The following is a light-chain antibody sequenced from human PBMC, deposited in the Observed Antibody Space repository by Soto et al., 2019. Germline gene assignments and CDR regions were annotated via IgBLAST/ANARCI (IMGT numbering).Light chain of an antibody. CDR3: ATWDGNLSGV. J-gene: IGLJ2*01. V-gene: IGLV1-47*01. CDR1: SSNIGTNY. Sequence: QSVLTQPPSASGTPGQRVTISCSGSSSNIGTNYVYWYQHLPGTAPKLLIYRNNQRPSGIPDRFSGSKSGTSASLAISGLRSEDEADYYCATWDGNLSGVFGGGTKGPS. CDR2: RNN.